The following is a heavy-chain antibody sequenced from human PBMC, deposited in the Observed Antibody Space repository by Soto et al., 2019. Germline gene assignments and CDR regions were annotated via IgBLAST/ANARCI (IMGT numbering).Heavy chain of an antibody. CDR1: GASISNYY. CDR2: IYYSGST. CDR3: ARLVAEGNV. J-gene: IGHJ6*04. Sequence: SETLSLTCTVSGASISNYYWSWIRQPPGKGLEWIGYIYYSGSTNYSPSLKSRVTISVDTSKNQFSLKLSSVTAADTAVYYCARLVAEGNVWGKGTTLTVSS. V-gene: IGHV4-59*08. D-gene: IGHD2-15*01.